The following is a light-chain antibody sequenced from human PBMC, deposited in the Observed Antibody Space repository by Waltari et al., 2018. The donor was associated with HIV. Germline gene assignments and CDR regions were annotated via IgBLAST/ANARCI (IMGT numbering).Light chain of an antibody. CDR1: QNIGIY. J-gene: IGKJ4*01. V-gene: IGKV1-5*03. Sequence: DIHMTQSPSTLSASVGDTVNITCRASQNIGIYLAWYQQKPGTAPDLLVFRASKLQSGVPSRFGGSGSGTEFTLTITSPQSDDSATYYCQQYENYPRTFGGGTRVEIK. CDR3: QQYENYPRT. CDR2: RAS.